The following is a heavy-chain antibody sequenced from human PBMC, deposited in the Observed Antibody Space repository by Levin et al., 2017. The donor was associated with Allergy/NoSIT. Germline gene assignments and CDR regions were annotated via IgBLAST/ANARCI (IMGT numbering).Heavy chain of an antibody. CDR3: ARGVRGVIRVSGYYYYYYYMDV. CDR1: GGSISSYY. J-gene: IGHJ6*03. D-gene: IGHD3-10*01. CDR2: IYYSGST. V-gene: IGHV4-59*01. Sequence: SETLSLTCTVSGGSISSYYWSWIRQPPGKGLEWIGYIYYSGSTNYNPSLKSRVTISVDTSKNQFSLKLSSVTAADTAVYYCARGVRGVIRVSGYYYYYYYMDVWGKGTTVTVSS.